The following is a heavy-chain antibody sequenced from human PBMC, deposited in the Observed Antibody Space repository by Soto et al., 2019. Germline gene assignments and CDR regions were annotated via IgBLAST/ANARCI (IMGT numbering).Heavy chain of an antibody. CDR2: INPSGGST. J-gene: IGHJ5*02. CDR3: ARSGPQLVLFDWFDP. CDR1: GYTLTSYY. V-gene: IGHV1-46*01. D-gene: IGHD6-13*01. Sequence: SVKVSCKASGYTLTSYYMHWVRQATGQGLEWMGIINPSGGSTSYAQKLQGRVTMTRDTSTSTVCMELSSLRSEDTAVYYCARSGPQLVLFDWFDPWGQGTLVTVFS.